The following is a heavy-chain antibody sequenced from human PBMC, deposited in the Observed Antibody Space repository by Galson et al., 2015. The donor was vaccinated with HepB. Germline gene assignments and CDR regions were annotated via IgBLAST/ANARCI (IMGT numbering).Heavy chain of an antibody. Sequence: SLRLSCAASGLTFDYYAMSWVRQAPGKGLEWVANIKEDGSEKNYVDSVKGRFTISRDNAKNSLYLQMNSLRAEDTPVYYCARVKRGEWYSYYYYGMDGWGQGTTVTVSS. D-gene: IGHD3-10*01. CDR3: ARVKRGEWYSYYYYGMDG. CDR1: GLTFDYYA. V-gene: IGHV3-7*05. J-gene: IGHJ6*02. CDR2: IKEDGSEK.